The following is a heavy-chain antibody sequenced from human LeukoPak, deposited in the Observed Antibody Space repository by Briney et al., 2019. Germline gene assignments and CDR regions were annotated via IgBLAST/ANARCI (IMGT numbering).Heavy chain of an antibody. J-gene: IGHJ4*02. CDR3: ARVGFGDLIDY. D-gene: IGHD3-10*01. V-gene: IGHV1-46*01. Sequence: ASVKASCKASGYTFTNYYIHWVRLAPGQGLEWMGIINPRGTSTSYAQKFQGRVTMTRDTSTSTVYMELSSLRSEDTAVYYCARVGFGDLIDYWGQGTLVTVSS. CDR2: INPRGTST. CDR1: GYTFTNYY.